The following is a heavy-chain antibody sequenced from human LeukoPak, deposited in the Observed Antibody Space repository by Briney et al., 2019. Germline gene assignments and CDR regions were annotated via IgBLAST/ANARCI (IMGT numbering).Heavy chain of an antibody. CDR3: ARYFYYYDSSGYYGRYFDY. CDR2: VNWNGGSR. J-gene: IGHJ4*02. Sequence: GGSLSLSCAASGFTFDDYGMSWVRQAPGKGVEWDSGVNWNGGSRGYADSVKGRFTISRDNAKNSLYLQMNSLRAEDTALYYCARYFYYYDSSGYYGRYFDYWGQGTLVTVSS. V-gene: IGHV3-20*04. D-gene: IGHD3-22*01. CDR1: GFTFDDYG.